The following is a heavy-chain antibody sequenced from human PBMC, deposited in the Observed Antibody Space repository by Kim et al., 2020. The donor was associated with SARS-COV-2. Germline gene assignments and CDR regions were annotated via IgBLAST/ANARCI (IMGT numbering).Heavy chain of an antibody. D-gene: IGHD3-9*01. V-gene: IGHV3-53*04. CDR2: MYSEGRT. CDR3: VGDEYFDWSLDY. CDR1: GFSVSSNY. J-gene: IGHJ4*02. Sequence: GGSLRLSCAVSGFSVSSNYMSRVRQAPGKGLEWVSVMYSEGRTYYADSVKGRFTISRHNSKNTLYLQMNSLKTEDTAVYYCVGDEYFDWSLDYWGQGTLVTVSS.